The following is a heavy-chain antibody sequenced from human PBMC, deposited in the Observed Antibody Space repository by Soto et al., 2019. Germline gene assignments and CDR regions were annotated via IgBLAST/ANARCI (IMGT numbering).Heavy chain of an antibody. V-gene: IGHV3-33*01. CDR1: GFNFGNFG. D-gene: IGHD5-12*01. CDR2: ISNDENIK. J-gene: IGHJ4*02. CDR3: ARGLRGVLDY. Sequence: PGGSLRLSCVASGFNFGNFGMHWVRQAPGKGLEWLTVISNDENIKQDSVRGRFAIARDNSKNTLYLHLTSLRAEDTAIYYCARGLRGVLDYWGQRTLVTVSS.